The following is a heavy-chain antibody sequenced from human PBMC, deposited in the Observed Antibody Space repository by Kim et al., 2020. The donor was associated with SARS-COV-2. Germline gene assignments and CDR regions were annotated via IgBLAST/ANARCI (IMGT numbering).Heavy chain of an antibody. D-gene: IGHD1-26*01. CDR2: T. V-gene: IGHV4-30-2*03. J-gene: IGHJ5*02. Sequence: TEYKSCLKGRVTISEATSKNQFSLELTSVTAADTAVYYFARWVLGAFDPWGQGALVTVSS. CDR3: ARWVLGAFDP.